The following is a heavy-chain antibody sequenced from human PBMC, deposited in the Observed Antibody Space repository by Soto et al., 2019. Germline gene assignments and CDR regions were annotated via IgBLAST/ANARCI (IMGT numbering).Heavy chain of an antibody. D-gene: IGHD3-3*01. CDR1: GYTFTSYG. V-gene: IGHV1-18*01. CDR2: ISAYNGNT. Sequence: ASVKVSCKASGYTFTSYGISWVRQAPGQGLEWMGWISAYNGNTNYAQKLQGRVTMTTDTSTSTAYMELRSLRSDDTAVYYCARDHYGFPHGGKTTLGTWGQGTLVTVSS. CDR3: ARDHYGFPHGGKTTLGT. J-gene: IGHJ5*02.